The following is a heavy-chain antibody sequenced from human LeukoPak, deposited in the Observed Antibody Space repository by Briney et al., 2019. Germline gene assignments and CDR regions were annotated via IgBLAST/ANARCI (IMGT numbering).Heavy chain of an antibody. Sequence: PGRSLRLSCAASGFTFSSYAIHWVRQAPGKGLEWVAVISYDGSNKYYADSVKGRFTISRDNSKNTLYLQMNSLRAEDTAVYYCAKDMYSSSWYYFDYWGQGTLVTVSS. J-gene: IGHJ4*02. CDR3: AKDMYSSSWYYFDY. V-gene: IGHV3-30-3*01. CDR1: GFTFSSYA. CDR2: ISYDGSNK. D-gene: IGHD6-13*01.